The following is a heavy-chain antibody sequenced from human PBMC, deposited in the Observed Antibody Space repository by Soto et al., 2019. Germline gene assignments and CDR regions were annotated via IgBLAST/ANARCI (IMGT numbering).Heavy chain of an antibody. D-gene: IGHD2-2*01. CDR1: GGTFSSYG. V-gene: IGHV1-69*06. J-gene: IGHJ4*02. CDR3: ARDRATSHWYDYFAY. CDR2: IIPLFGPP. Sequence: QVQLVQSGAEVKKPGSSVKVSCKASGGTFSSYGFSWVRQAPGQGLEWMGGIIPLFGPPTYAQKCQGRVTITVDNATSTAYMELTSLTSADTAVYYCARDRATSHWYDYFAYWGQGTLVTVSS.